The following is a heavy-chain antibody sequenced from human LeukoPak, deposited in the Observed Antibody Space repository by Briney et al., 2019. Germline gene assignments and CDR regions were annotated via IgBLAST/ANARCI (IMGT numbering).Heavy chain of an antibody. Sequence: PGGSLRLSCAASGFTFSSYEMIWVRQAPGKGLEWVSHISSSAIYTYYADSVKGRFTISRDNAKNLLYLQMNSLRAEDTAVYYCARGVASTVTTHALYGHWGQGTLVTVSS. D-gene: IGHD4-17*01. CDR1: GFTFSSYE. CDR2: ISSSAIYT. J-gene: IGHJ4*02. CDR3: ARGVASTVTTHALYGH. V-gene: IGHV3-48*03.